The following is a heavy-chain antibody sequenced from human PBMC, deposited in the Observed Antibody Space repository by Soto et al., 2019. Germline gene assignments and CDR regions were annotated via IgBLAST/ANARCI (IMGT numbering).Heavy chain of an antibody. Sequence: SVKVSCKASGFTFTSSAVQWVRQARGQRLEWIGWIVVGSGNTNYAQKFQERVTITRDMSTSTAYMELSSLRSEDTAVYYCAAWGLDGGNSAGYYYGMDVWGQGTTVTVSS. CDR2: IVVGSGNT. CDR3: AAWGLDGGNSAGYYYGMDV. CDR1: GFTFTSSA. D-gene: IGHD2-21*02. J-gene: IGHJ6*02. V-gene: IGHV1-58*01.